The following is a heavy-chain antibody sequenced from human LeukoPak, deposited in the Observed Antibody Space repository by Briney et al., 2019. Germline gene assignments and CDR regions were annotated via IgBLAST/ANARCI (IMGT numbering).Heavy chain of an antibody. CDR2: IYSGGST. CDR1: GFTFSNAW. D-gene: IGHD1-26*01. J-gene: IGHJ4*02. Sequence: GGSLRLSCAASGFTFSNAWMSWVRQAPGKGLEWVSVIYSGGSTYYADSVKGRFTISRHNSKNTLYLQMNSLRPQDTAVYYCARDLVVGTTKRDYWGQGTLVTVSS. V-gene: IGHV3-53*04. CDR3: ARDLVVGTTKRDY.